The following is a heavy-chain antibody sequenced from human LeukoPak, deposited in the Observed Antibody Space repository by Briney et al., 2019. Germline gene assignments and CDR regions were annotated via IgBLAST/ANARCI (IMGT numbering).Heavy chain of an antibody. CDR2: MNPNSGNT. CDR3: ARGGMYYYDSSGNAIDY. CDR1: GYTFTSYD. D-gene: IGHD3-22*01. Sequence: ASVKVSCKASGYTFTSYDINWVRQATGQGLEWMGWMNPNSGNTGYAQKFQGGVTMTRNTSISTAYMELSSLRSEDTAVYYCARGGMYYYDSSGNAIDYWGQGTLVTVSS. J-gene: IGHJ4*02. V-gene: IGHV1-8*01.